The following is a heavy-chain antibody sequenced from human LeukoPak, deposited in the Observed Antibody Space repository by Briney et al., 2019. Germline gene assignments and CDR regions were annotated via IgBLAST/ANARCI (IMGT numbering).Heavy chain of an antibody. Sequence: PSETLSLTCTVSGGSISTYYWCWIRQSPGKGLEWIGYISYSGSTNYNPSLKSRVTISVDRPKNQFSLKLSSVTAADTAVYYCVRGGRVVKSPFGMDVWGQGTTVTVSS. CDR3: VRGGRVVKSPFGMDV. D-gene: IGHD3-3*01. J-gene: IGHJ6*02. CDR1: GGSISTYY. CDR2: ISYSGST. V-gene: IGHV4-59*01.